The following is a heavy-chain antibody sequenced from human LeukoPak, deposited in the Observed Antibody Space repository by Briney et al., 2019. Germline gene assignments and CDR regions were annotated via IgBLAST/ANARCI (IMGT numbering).Heavy chain of an antibody. J-gene: IGHJ4*02. Sequence: GGSLRLSCAASGFTFDDYAMHWVRQPPGKGLEWVSHIRWNSGTLAYADSVKGRFTISRDNAKNSLYLQMNSLRAEDTAVYYCAREFSGSNYGFPFDYWGQGTLVTVSS. CDR3: AREFSGSNYGFPFDY. D-gene: IGHD1-26*01. CDR1: GFTFDDYA. CDR2: IRWNSGTL. V-gene: IGHV3-9*01.